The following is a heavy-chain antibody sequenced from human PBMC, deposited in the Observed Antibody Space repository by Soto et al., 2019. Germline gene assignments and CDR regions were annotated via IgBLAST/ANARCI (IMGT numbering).Heavy chain of an antibody. D-gene: IGHD1-26*01. CDR2: IIPLLGTA. CDR3: ATEGYSGSYYAY. CDR1: GGTLSNYA. J-gene: IGHJ4*02. V-gene: IGHV1-69*06. Sequence: QVQLVQSGAEVKKPGSSVKVSCKASGGTLSNYAISWMRQAPGQGLEWMGGIIPLLGTANYAQNFQGRVTITADKSTNTAYMELSSLRSEDTAVYYCATEGYSGSYYAYWGQGTLVTVSP.